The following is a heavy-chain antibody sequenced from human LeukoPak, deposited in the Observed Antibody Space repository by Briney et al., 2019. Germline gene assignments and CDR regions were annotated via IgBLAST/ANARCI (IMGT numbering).Heavy chain of an antibody. D-gene: IGHD1-1*01. Sequence: SETLSLTCTVYGASINSDTYYWGWIRQPPGKGLEWIGTHSHSGSAYYNPSLRSRITMSLDTSENQLSLKLNSVTAADTAVYFCARRAYSAAYWKHFDYWGQGTLVTVSS. V-gene: IGHV4-39*01. CDR3: ARRAYSAAYWKHFDY. CDR1: GASINSDTYY. CDR2: HSHSGSA. J-gene: IGHJ4*02.